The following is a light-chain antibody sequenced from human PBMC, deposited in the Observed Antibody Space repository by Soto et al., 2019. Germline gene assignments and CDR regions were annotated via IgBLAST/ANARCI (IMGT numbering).Light chain of an antibody. CDR3: QHYNSYSEA. CDR2: KAS. V-gene: IGKV1-5*03. Sequence: DIQMTQSPSTLSGSVGDRVTITCRASQTISSWLAWYQQKPGKAPKLLIYKASTLKSGVPSRFSGSGSGTDFTLTSSSLQPDDFATYYCQHYNSYSEAFGQGTKVELK. J-gene: IGKJ1*01. CDR1: QTISSW.